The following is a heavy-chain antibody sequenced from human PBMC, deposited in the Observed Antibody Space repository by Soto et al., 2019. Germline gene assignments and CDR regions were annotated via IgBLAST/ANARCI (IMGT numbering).Heavy chain of an antibody. CDR2: IYYSGRT. D-gene: IGHD6-6*01. CDR1: GGSISSGDYY. Sequence: SETLSLTCTVSGGSISSGDYYWSWIRQPPGKGLEWIGYIYYSGRTYYNPSLKSRVTISVDTSKNQFSLKLSSVTAADTAVYYCARFEYSSSSGWFDPWGQGTLVTVSS. J-gene: IGHJ5*02. CDR3: ARFEYSSSSGWFDP. V-gene: IGHV4-30-4*01.